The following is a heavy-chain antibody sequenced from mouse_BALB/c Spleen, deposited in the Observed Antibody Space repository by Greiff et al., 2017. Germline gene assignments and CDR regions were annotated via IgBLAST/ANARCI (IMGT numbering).Heavy chain of an antibody. CDR1: GYTFTDYN. D-gene: IGHD1-2*01. CDR2: INPNNGGT. CDR3: GRDHYGYDAMDY. Sequence: VQLQQSGPELVKPGASVKIPCKASGYTFTDYNMDWVKKSHGKSLEWIGDINPNNGGTIYNQKFKGKATLTVDKSSSTAHMELLSLTSEDSAVYYCGRDHYGYDAMDYWGQGTSVTVSS. V-gene: IGHV1-18*01. J-gene: IGHJ4*01.